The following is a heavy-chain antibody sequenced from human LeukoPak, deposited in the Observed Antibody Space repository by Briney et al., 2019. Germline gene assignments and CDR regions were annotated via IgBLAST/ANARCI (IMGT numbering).Heavy chain of an antibody. V-gene: IGHV4-4*07. Sequence: SETLSLTCTVSGGSMNTYYWTWIRQTAGGGLEWIGQVHSSVGTTYNPSLRSRVSLSLDTFKNHFSLRLASVTAADTAVYFCARERDHGYSYGHVLDFWGQGIPVTVSS. J-gene: IGHJ4*02. CDR3: ARERDHGYSYGHVLDF. D-gene: IGHD5-18*01. CDR2: VHSSVGT. CDR1: GGSMNTYY.